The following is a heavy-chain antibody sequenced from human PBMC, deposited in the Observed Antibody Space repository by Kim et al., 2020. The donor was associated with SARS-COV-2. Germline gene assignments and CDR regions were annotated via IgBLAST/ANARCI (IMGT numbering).Heavy chain of an antibody. J-gene: IGHJ4*02. CDR2: INPGTGGI. CDR3: ARELAGGFDF. CDR1: GYPFRDYY. Sequence: ASVKVSCVASGYPFRDYYIHWVRVAPGQGLEWMGRINPGTGGINYARKFQGRVTMTRDTSISIAYMELSRLRSDDRALYYCARELAGGFDFWGQGTLVTV. D-gene: IGHD6-19*01. V-gene: IGHV1-2*06.